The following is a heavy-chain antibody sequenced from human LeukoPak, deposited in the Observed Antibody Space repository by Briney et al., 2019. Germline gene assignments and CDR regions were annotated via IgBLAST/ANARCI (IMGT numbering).Heavy chain of an antibody. Sequence: GGSLRLSCAASGFTFSSYAMSWVRQAPGKGLEWVSAISGSGGSTYYADSVKGRFTISRDNSKNTLYLQMNSLRAEDTAVYYCAKDYYGSSAVEYFQHWGQGTLVTVSS. CDR2: ISGSGGST. CDR1: GFTFSSYA. D-gene: IGHD3-22*01. V-gene: IGHV3-23*01. CDR3: AKDYYGSSAVEYFQH. J-gene: IGHJ1*01.